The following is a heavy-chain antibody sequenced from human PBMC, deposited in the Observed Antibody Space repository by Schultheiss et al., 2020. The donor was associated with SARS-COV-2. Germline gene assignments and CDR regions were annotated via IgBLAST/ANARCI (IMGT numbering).Heavy chain of an antibody. D-gene: IGHD3-10*01. Sequence: ASVKVSCKASGYTFTGYYMNWVRQAPGQGLEWMGWISTHNGKTIYAQNLQDRVTMTTDTSTSTAYMDLTGLRSDDTAVYYCARDGRHGSGNDYYYYGMDVWGQGTTVTVSS. V-gene: IGHV1-18*04. CDR3: ARDGRHGSGNDYYYYGMDV. CDR1: GYTFTGYY. J-gene: IGHJ6*02. CDR2: ISTHNGKT.